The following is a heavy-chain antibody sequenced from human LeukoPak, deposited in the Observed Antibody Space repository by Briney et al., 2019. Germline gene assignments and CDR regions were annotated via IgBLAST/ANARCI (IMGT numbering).Heavy chain of an antibody. CDR1: GYTFTSYG. CDR3: AREGRYCSSTSCYARSWFDP. D-gene: IGHD2-2*01. CDR2: ISAYNGNT. J-gene: IGHJ5*02. V-gene: IGHV1-18*01. Sequence: ASVKVSCKASGYTFTSYGISWVRHAPGQGLEWMGWISAYNGNTNYAQKLQGRVTMTTDTSTSTAYMELRSLRSDDTAVYYCAREGRYCSSTSCYARSWFDPWGQGTLVTVSS.